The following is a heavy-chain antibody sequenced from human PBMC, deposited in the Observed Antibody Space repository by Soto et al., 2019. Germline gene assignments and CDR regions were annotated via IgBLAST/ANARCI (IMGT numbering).Heavy chain of an antibody. J-gene: IGHJ3*02. Sequence: GASVTVSCKASVYTFTGYYMHWVREAPGQGLEGMGWINPNSGGTNYAQKFQGWVTMTRDTSISPAYMELSRLRSDDTAVYYCAVLPGTEGLGYCSGGSCDSRRDALDIWGQGTMVTVSS. CDR3: AVLPGTEGLGYCSGGSCDSRRDALDI. CDR2: INPNSGGT. D-gene: IGHD2-15*01. V-gene: IGHV1-2*04. CDR1: VYTFTGYY.